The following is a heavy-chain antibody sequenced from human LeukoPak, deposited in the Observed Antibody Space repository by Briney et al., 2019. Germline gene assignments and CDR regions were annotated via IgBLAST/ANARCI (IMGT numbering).Heavy chain of an antibody. CDR1: GFTFSNYA. V-gene: IGHV3-30-3*01. CDR2: ISYDGGSK. CDR3: ARDVAAAGTFFAGMDV. Sequence: GGSLTLSCAASGFTFSNYAIHWVRQAPGKGLEWVTVISYDGGSKFYADSVKGRFTISRDNSKNTLYLQMNSLRAEDTAVYYCARDVAAAGTFFAGMDVWGRGTTVTVSS. D-gene: IGHD6-13*01. J-gene: IGHJ6*02.